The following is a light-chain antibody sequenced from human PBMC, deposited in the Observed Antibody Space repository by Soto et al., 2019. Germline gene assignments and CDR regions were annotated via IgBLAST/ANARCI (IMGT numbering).Light chain of an antibody. Sequence: EIVLTQSPGTLSLSPGERATLSCRASQSVSSAYLAWYQQKPGQAPRLLIYNVSRRATGIPDRFSGSWSGTDFTLTLSRLEPEDFAVYYCQQYGASPETFGQGTKVEIK. V-gene: IGKV3-20*01. CDR1: QSVSSAY. J-gene: IGKJ1*01. CDR2: NVS. CDR3: QQYGASPET.